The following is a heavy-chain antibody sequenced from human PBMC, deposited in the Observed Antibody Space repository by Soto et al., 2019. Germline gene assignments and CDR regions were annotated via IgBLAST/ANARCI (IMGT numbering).Heavy chain of an antibody. Sequence: PSETLSLTCTVSGGSFSSGGYYWSWIRQHPGKGLEWIGYIYYSGSTYYNPSLKSRVTISVDTSKNQFSLKLSSVTAADTAVYYCARGPTYDFWSGYYYYGMDVWGQGTTVTVSS. CDR1: GGSFSSGGYY. CDR2: IYYSGST. J-gene: IGHJ6*02. V-gene: IGHV4-31*03. CDR3: ARGPTYDFWSGYYYYGMDV. D-gene: IGHD3-3*01.